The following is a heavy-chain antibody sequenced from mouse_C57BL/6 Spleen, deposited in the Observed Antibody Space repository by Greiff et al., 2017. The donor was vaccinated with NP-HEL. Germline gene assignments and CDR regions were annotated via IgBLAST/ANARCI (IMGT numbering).Heavy chain of an antibody. CDR1: GFTFSDYG. CDR3: ARPGYGSSYAWFAY. J-gene: IGHJ3*01. V-gene: IGHV5-17*01. D-gene: IGHD1-1*01. CDR2: ISSGSSTI. Sequence: EVQVVESGGGLVKPGGSLKLSCAASGFTFSDYGMHWVRQAPEKGLEWVAYISSGSSTIYYADTVKGRFTISRDNAKNTLFLQMTSLRSEDTAMYYCARPGYGSSYAWFAYWGQGTLVTVSA.